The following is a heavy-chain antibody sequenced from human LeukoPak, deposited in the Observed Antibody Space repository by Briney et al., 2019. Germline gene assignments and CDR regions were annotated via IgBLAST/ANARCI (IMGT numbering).Heavy chain of an antibody. CDR1: GGSISSYY. CDR3: ARGVYIAAAQYAY. V-gene: IGHV4-59*01. Sequence: PSETLSLTCTVSGGSISSYYWSWIRQPPGKGLEWIGYIYYSGTTNYNPSLKSRVTISVDTSKNQFSLKLSSVTAADTAVYYCARGVYIAAAQYAYWGQGALVTVSS. CDR2: IYYSGTT. D-gene: IGHD6-13*01. J-gene: IGHJ4*02.